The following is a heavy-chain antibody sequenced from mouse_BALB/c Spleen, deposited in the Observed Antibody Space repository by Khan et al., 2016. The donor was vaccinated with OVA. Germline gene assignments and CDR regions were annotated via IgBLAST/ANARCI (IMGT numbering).Heavy chain of an antibody. CDR2: INPSTGYT. V-gene: IGHV1-7*01. CDR1: GYTFINYW. CDR3: ARRGGRWDFDY. J-gene: IGHJ2*01. D-gene: IGHD1-1*01. Sequence: QVQLQQSGAELAKPGASVKMSCKASGYTFINYWIIWVKLRPGQGLEWIGYINPSTGYTEYNQNFKNTATLTAAKSSSTASMQLSSLTSEDSSVYYCARRGGRWDFDYWGQGTTLTVSS.